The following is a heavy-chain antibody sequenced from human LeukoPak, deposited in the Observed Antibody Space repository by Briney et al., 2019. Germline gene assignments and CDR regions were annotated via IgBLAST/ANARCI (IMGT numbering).Heavy chain of an antibody. CDR3: AKDNGYYGSGSYYDY. CDR2: ISGSGGST. Sequence: GGSQRLSCAASGFTLSSYAMSWVRQAPGKGLEWVSAISGSGGSTYYADSVKGRFTISRDNSKNTLYLQMNSLRAEDTAVYYCAKDNGYYGSGSYYDYWGQGTLVTVSS. CDR1: GFTLSSYA. V-gene: IGHV3-23*01. J-gene: IGHJ4*02. D-gene: IGHD3-10*01.